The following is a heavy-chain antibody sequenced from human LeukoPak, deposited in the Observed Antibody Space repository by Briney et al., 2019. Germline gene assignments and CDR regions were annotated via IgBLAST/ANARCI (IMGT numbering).Heavy chain of an antibody. CDR1: GFRFSSYW. CDR2: IKQDGSEK. D-gene: IGHD2-21*01. V-gene: IGHV3-7*01. Sequence: PGGSLRLSCVASGFRFSSYWMSWVRQAPGKGLEWVANIKQDGSEKYYVDSVKGRFTISRDNAKNSLYLQMNSLRAEDTAVYYCARDLYCGGDCYSVQSVYWGQGTLVTVSS. J-gene: IGHJ4*02. CDR3: ARDLYCGGDCYSVQSVY.